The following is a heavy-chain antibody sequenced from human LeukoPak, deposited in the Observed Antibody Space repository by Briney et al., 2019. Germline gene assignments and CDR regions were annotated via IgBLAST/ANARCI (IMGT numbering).Heavy chain of an antibody. D-gene: IGHD6-13*01. V-gene: IGHV4-4*07. Sequence: SETLSLTCTVSGGSISSYYWSWIRQPAGKGLEWIGRIYSTGGTNYNPSLKSRVTMSVDTSKNQFSLRLRSVTAADTAVYYCARQIASAGTAGFDFWGQGALVTVSS. CDR2: IYSTGGT. J-gene: IGHJ4*02. CDR3: ARQIASAGTAGFDF. CDR1: GGSISSYY.